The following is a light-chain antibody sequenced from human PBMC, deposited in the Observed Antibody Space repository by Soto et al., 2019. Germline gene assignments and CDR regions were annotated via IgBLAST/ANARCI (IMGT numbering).Light chain of an antibody. CDR2: KAS. V-gene: IGKV1-5*03. CDR3: QQYNNWPPVT. CDR1: QTISSW. J-gene: IGKJ3*01. Sequence: DIQMTQSPSTLSGSVGDRVTITCRASQTISSWLAWYQQKPGKAPKLLIYKASTLKSGVPSRFSGSGSGTDFTLTISSLQSEDFAVYFCQQYNNWPPVTFGPGTKVDIK.